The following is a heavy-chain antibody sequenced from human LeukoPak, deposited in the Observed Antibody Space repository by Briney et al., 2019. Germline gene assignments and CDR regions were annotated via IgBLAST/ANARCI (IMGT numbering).Heavy chain of an antibody. J-gene: IGHJ4*02. V-gene: IGHV3-30*03. CDR2: ISYDGSNK. CDR3: ARGYEYVWGSYRSYYFDY. D-gene: IGHD3-16*02. CDR1: GFTFSSYG. Sequence: QPGGSLRLSCAASGFTFSSYGMHWVRQAPGKGLEWVAIISYDGSNKYYANSVKGRFTISRDNSKNTLYLQMGSLRAEDMAVYYCARGYEYVWGSYRSYYFDYWGQGTLVTVSS.